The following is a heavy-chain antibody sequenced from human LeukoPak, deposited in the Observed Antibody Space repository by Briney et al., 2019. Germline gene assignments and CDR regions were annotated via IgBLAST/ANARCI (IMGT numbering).Heavy chain of an antibody. Sequence: GGSLRLSCTASGFTFSGAWMTWVRQAPGKGLEWVANIREDGTEKNYVDSVKGRFTISRDNAKNSLFLQMSNLRDDDTAIYYCARDRRTYDSSSWDFDYWGQGTLVTVSS. J-gene: IGHJ4*02. V-gene: IGHV3-7*01. CDR2: IREDGTEK. CDR1: GFTFSGAW. CDR3: ARDRRTYDSSSWDFDY. D-gene: IGHD6-13*01.